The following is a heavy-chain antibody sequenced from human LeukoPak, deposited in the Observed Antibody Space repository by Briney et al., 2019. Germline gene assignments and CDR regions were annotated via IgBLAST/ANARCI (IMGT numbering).Heavy chain of an antibody. Sequence: GGSLRLSCAASGFTFSSYAMSWVRQAPGKGLEWVSAITSSGSVTYYADSVKGRFTISRDNSRNTLYLQMHSLRADDTALYYCARGVPGDYTRAGGIDYWGQGTLVTVPS. CDR2: ITSSGSVT. CDR3: ARGVPGDYTRAGGIDY. V-gene: IGHV3-23*05. D-gene: IGHD4-17*01. J-gene: IGHJ4*02. CDR1: GFTFSSYA.